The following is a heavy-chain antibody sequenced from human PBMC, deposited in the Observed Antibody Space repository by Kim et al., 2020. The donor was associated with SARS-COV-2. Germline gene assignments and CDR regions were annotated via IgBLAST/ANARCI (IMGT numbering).Heavy chain of an antibody. CDR2: ISYDGSNK. Sequence: GGSLRLSCAASGFTFSSYAMHWVRQAPGKGLEWVAVISYDGSNKYYADSVKGRFTISRDNSKNTLYLQMNSLRAEDTAVYYCARGAGGLPAYGMDVWGQGTTVTVSS. J-gene: IGHJ6*02. CDR1: GFTFSSYA. V-gene: IGHV3-30*04. CDR3: ARGAGGLPAYGMDV. D-gene: IGHD1-26*01.